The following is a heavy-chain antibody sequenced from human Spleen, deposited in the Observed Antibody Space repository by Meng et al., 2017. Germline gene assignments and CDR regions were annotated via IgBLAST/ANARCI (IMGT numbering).Heavy chain of an antibody. CDR3: ARGFRGGSYYEEGAFDI. CDR1: GFTFSSYE. J-gene: IGHJ3*02. CDR2: ISSSGSTI. V-gene: IGHV3-48*03. Sequence: GGSLRLSCAASGFTFSSYEMNWVRQAPGKGLEWVSYISSSGSTIYYADSVKGRFTISRDNAKNSLYLQMNSLRAEDTAVYYCARGFRGGSYYEEGAFDIWGQGTRVTVSS. D-gene: IGHD1-26*01.